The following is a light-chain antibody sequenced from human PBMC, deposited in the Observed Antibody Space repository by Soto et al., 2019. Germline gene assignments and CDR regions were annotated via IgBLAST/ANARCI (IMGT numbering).Light chain of an antibody. J-gene: IGKJ5*01. Sequence: VMTQTPLSLSDAPGQRASISCKSSQSLLHIPGETFLFWYLQKPDQSPQLLIYEVSTRVSGVPDRFSGSGSGTDFTLEISRVETDDVGIYYCMQSTQLPPTFGQGTRLGIE. CDR2: EVS. CDR1: QSLLHIPGETF. V-gene: IGKV2D-29*02. CDR3: MQSTQLPPT.